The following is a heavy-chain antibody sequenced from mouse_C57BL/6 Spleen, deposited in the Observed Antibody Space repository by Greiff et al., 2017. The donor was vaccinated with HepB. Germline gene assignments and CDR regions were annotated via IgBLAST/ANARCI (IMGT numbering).Heavy chain of an antibody. D-gene: IGHD2-3*01. CDR1: GFTFSSYG. CDR3: ARLLDGYYIDY. Sequence: EVQLVESGGDLVKPGGSLKLSCAASGFTFSSYGMSWVRQTPDKRLEWVATISSGGSYTYYPDSVKGRFTISRDNAKNTLYLQMSSLKSEDTAMYYCARLLDGYYIDYWGQGTTLTVSS. CDR2: ISSGGSYT. V-gene: IGHV5-6*01. J-gene: IGHJ2*01.